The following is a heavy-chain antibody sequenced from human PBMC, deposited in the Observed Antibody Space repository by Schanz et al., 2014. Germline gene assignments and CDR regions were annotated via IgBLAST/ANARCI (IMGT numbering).Heavy chain of an antibody. D-gene: IGHD3-9*01. Sequence: EVRLVESGGGLVQPGGSLRLSCVASGFNFYTSAMTWVRQAPGKGLEWVSVISARGEVSKYSDSVKGRFIVSRDNSRATLFLQMDSLRAADTAFYYCAKHVRSLTGNDYWGQGTLVTVSS. CDR3: AKHVRSLTGNDY. CDR1: GFNFYTSA. CDR2: ISARGEVS. J-gene: IGHJ4*02. V-gene: IGHV3-23*04.